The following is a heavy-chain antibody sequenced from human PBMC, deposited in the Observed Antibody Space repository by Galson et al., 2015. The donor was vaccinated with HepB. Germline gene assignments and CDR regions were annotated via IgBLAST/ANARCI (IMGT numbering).Heavy chain of an antibody. J-gene: IGHJ4*01. D-gene: IGHD2-8*01. CDR2: IHHSDDTT. CDR1: GFTFDIYD. CDR3: AKDWTGADCSNGCISD. Sequence: SLRLSCAGSGFTFDIYDMTWVRQAPGKGLEWVSSIHHSDDTTYYADSVKGRFTISRDNSKNTLFLQMNSLRADDTAIYYCAKDWTGADCSNGCISDWGQGTLVTVSS. V-gene: IGHV3-23*01.